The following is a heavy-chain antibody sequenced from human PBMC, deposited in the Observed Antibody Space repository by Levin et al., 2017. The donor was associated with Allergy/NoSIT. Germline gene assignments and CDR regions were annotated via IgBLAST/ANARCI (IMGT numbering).Heavy chain of an antibody. J-gene: IGHJ6*02. CDR3: ARDGGYSYGSEYYYGMDV. D-gene: IGHD5-18*01. CDR1: GFTFSSYS. CDR2: ISSSSSYI. V-gene: IGHV3-21*01. Sequence: GESLKISCAASGFTFSSYSMNWVRQAPGKGLEWVSSISSSSSYIYYADSVKGRFTISRDNAKNSLYLQMNSLRAEDTAVYYCARDGGYSYGSEYYYGMDVWGQGTTVTVSS.